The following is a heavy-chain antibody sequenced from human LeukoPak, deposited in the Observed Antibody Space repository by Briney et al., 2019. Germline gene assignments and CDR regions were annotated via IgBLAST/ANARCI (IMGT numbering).Heavy chain of an antibody. Sequence: GGSLRLSCAASGFTFSSYTIHWVRQAPGKGLEWVAVISHDGSTEYYADSVKGRFTISRDNAKNSLYLQMNSLRAEDTAVYYCAELGITMIGGVWGKGTTVTISS. CDR1: GFTFSSYT. CDR2: ISHDGSTE. V-gene: IGHV3-30*04. CDR3: AELGITMIGGV. J-gene: IGHJ6*04. D-gene: IGHD3-10*02.